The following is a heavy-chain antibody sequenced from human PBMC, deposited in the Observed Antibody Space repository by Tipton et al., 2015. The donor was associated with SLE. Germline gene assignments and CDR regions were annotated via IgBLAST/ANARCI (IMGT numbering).Heavy chain of an antibody. V-gene: IGHV3-23*01. CDR1: GFTFSTYD. Sequence: SLRLSCVASGFTFSTYDMHWVRQAPGKGLEWVSAISGISDRIYYADSVRGRFTISRDNSKNIVYLQMNSLRAEDTAVYYCANLHSGGLRMVDYWGQGTLVTVSS. J-gene: IGHJ4*02. CDR3: ANLHSGGLRMVDY. D-gene: IGHD1-26*01. CDR2: ISGISDRI.